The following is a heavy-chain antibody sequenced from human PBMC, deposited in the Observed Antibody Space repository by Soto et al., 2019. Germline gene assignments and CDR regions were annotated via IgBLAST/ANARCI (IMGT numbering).Heavy chain of an antibody. J-gene: IGHJ4*02. CDR1: GFTFSSYW. CDR3: ARGIRGYYGSDY. Sequence: EVQLVESGGGLVQPGGSLRLSCAASGFTFSSYWMHWVRQAPGKGLVWVSRINSDGSSTFYADSVKGRFTISRDNAKNVLYLQINSLRGEDTAVYYCARGIRGYYGSDYWGQGTLVTVSS. D-gene: IGHD3-3*01. V-gene: IGHV3-74*01. CDR2: INSDGSST.